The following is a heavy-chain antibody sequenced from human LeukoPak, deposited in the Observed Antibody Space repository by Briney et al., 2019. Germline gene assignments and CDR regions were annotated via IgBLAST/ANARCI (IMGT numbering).Heavy chain of an antibody. CDR2: TSFDGKKK. J-gene: IGHJ4*02. Sequence: PGTSLRLSCAASGFTFSSYAMHWVRQAPGKGLEWVAVTSFDGKKKYYADSVKGRFTISRDNSKNTLYLQMNSLRAEDTAMYYCAKDWGYDTGTYGESWGQGTLVTVSS. D-gene: IGHD3-10*01. V-gene: IGHV3-30*18. CDR1: GFTFSSYA. CDR3: AKDWGYDTGTYGES.